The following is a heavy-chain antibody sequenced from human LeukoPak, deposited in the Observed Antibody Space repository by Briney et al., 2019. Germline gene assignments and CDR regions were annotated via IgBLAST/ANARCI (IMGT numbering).Heavy chain of an antibody. CDR2: IWYDGSIK. J-gene: IGHJ3*02. CDR3: AREGVVPAAMKAFDI. D-gene: IGHD2-2*01. V-gene: IGHV3-33*01. Sequence: PGRSLRLSCAASGFTFSSYGMHWVRQAPGKGLEWVAVIWYDGSIKYYADSVKGRFIISRDNSKNTLYLQMNSVRAEDAAVYYCAREGVVPAAMKAFDIWGQGTMVTVSS. CDR1: GFTFSSYG.